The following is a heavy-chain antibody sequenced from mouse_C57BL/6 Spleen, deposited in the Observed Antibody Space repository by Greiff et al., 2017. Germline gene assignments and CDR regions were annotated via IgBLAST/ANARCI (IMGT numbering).Heavy chain of an antibody. D-gene: IGHD2-1*01. CDR2: IYPGSGST. V-gene: IGHV1-55*01. CDR3: ARALYYVDY. CDR1: GYTFTSYW. J-gene: IGHJ2*01. Sequence: QVQLQQPGAELVKPGASVKMSCKASGYTFTSYWITWVKQRPGQGLAWIGDIYPGSGSTKYNGKFKSKSTLTVDTTSSTAYMQLSSLTSEDSAVYYCARALYYVDYWGQGTTLTV.